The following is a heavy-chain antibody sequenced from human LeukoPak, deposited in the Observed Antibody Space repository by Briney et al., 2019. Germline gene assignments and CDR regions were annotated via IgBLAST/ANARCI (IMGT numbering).Heavy chain of an antibody. Sequence: ASVKVSCKASGGTFSSYAISWVRQAPGQGREWMGGIIPIFGTANYAQKFQGRVTITADKSTGTAYMELSSLRSEDTAVYYCARERYRDSSPQDFDYWGQGTLVTVSS. CDR3: ARERYRDSSPQDFDY. CDR1: GGTFSSYA. V-gene: IGHV1-69*06. D-gene: IGHD6-13*01. J-gene: IGHJ4*02. CDR2: IIPIFGTA.